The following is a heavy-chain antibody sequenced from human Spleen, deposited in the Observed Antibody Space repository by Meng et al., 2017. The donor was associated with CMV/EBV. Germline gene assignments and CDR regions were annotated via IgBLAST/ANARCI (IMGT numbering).Heavy chain of an antibody. CDR3: ARGGFGAASLDY. V-gene: IGHV3-74*01. J-gene: IGHJ4*02. CDR1: GFTFSRYW. Sequence: CAASGFTFSRYWMHWVRQAPGKGLVWVSRIYTDGSSTRSADSVKGRFTISSDNAKNTLYLQMSSLRAEDTAVYYCARGGFGAASLDYWGQGTLVTVSS. D-gene: IGHD3-10*01. CDR2: IYTDGSST.